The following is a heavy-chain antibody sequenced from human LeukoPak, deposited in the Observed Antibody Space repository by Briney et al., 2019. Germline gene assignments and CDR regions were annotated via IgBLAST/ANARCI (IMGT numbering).Heavy chain of an antibody. CDR2: INHTGSI. CDR1: GGSFSGYS. J-gene: IGHJ6*03. V-gene: IGHV4-34*01. Sequence: SETLSLTCSVYGGSFSGYSYSWIRQPPGKGLEWIGEINHTGSIRYNPSLKSPVTISVDTSKKHFSLEMSSVTAADTAVYYCARGEVRTAKTYTWSSRPYYSYSYMDVWGKGTTVTVSS. D-gene: IGHD3-3*01. CDR3: ARGEVRTAKTYTWSSRPYYSYSYMDV.